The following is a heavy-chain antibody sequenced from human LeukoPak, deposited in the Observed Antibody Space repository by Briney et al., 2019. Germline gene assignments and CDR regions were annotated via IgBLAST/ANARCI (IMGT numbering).Heavy chain of an antibody. CDR3: AREVTTVTYASALRFDY. Sequence: ASVKVSCKASGGTFSSYAISWVRQAPGQGLEWMGWINPNSGGTNYAQKFQGRVTMTRDTSISTAYMELSRLRSDDTAVYYCAREVTTVTYASALRFDYWGQGTLVTVSS. CDR1: GGTFSSYA. J-gene: IGHJ4*02. CDR2: INPNSGGT. V-gene: IGHV1-2*02. D-gene: IGHD4-17*01.